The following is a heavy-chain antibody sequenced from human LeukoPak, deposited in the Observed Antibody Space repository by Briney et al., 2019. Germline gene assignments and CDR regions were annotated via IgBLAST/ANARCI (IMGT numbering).Heavy chain of an antibody. CDR3: ARDSPGSFGALHFDY. CDR1: GGSISSYY. V-gene: IGHV4-59*01. D-gene: IGHD3-16*01. CDR2: IYYSGST. J-gene: IGHJ4*02. Sequence: PSETLSLTCTVSGGSISSYYWSWIRQPPGKGLEWIGYIYYSGSTNYNPSLKSRVTISVDTSKNQFSLKLSSVTAADTAVYYCARDSPGSFGALHFDYWGQGTLVTVSS.